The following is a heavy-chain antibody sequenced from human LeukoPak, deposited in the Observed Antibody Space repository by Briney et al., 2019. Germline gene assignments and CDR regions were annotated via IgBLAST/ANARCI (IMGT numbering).Heavy chain of an antibody. CDR1: GFTFSSYG. CDR3: ARDKAYGGKFRNYFDY. V-gene: IGHV3-33*01. CDR2: IWYDGSNK. D-gene: IGHD4-23*01. J-gene: IGHJ4*02. Sequence: PGGSLRLSCAASGFTFSSYGMHWVRQAPGKGLEWVAVIWYDGSNKYYADSVKGRFTISRDNSKNTLYLQMNSLRAEDTAVYYCARDKAYGGKFRNYFDYWGQGTLVTVSS.